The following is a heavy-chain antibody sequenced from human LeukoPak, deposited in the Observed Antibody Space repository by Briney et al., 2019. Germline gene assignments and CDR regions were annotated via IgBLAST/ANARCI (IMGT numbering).Heavy chain of an antibody. J-gene: IGHJ4*02. Sequence: PSETLSLTCAVFGGSISNYFWSWIRQPPGKGLEWIGYIYYSGSTNYNTSLKSRVTISVDTSKNQFSLKLSSVTAADTAVYYCAREGSGYPFDYWGQGTLVTVSS. CDR3: AREGSGYPFDY. CDR2: IYYSGST. CDR1: GGSISNYF. D-gene: IGHD3-22*01. V-gene: IGHV4-59*01.